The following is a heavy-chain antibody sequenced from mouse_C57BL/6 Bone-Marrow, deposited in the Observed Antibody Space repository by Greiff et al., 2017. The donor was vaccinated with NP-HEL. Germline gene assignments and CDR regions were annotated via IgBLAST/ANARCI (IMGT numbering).Heavy chain of an antibody. Sequence: EVKVVESGGGLVQPGGSLKLSCAASGFTFSDYYMYWVRQTPEKRLEWVAYISNGGGSTYYPDTVKGRFTISRDNAKNTLYLQMSRLKSEDTAMYYCARQRGYPFAYWGQGTLVTVSA. CDR3: ARQRGYPFAY. V-gene: IGHV5-12*01. CDR1: GFTFSDYY. J-gene: IGHJ3*01. D-gene: IGHD2-2*01. CDR2: ISNGGGST.